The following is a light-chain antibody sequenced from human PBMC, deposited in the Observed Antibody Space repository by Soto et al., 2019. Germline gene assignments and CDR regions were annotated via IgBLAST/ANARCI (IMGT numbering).Light chain of an antibody. J-gene: IGKJ1*01. CDR2: GAS. CDR3: QHQRK. Sequence: IFLTHSPVTLSLSPLERATLSCRASQSVSSSYLAWYQQKPGQAPRLLIYGASSRATGIPDRFSGSGSGKELNLTISRLENEDFEVYYCQHQRKFGKGNXVEIK. V-gene: IGKV3-20*01. CDR1: QSVSSSY.